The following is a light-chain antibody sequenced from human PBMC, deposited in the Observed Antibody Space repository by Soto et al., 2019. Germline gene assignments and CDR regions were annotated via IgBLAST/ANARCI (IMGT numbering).Light chain of an antibody. J-gene: IGKJ1*01. CDR2: DVS. CDR1: QSVSNS. CDR3: QQSYSSRT. V-gene: IGKV3-11*01. Sequence: EIVLTQSPATLSLSPGERATLSCWASQSVSNSLAWYQQRPGQSPRLLIYDVSTRATGIPARFGGSGSGTDFTLTISSLQPEDFATYYCQQSYSSRTFGQGTRVEIK.